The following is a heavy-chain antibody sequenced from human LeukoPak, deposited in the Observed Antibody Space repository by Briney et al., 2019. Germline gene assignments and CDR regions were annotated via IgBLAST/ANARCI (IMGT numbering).Heavy chain of an antibody. J-gene: IGHJ4*02. D-gene: IGHD3-10*01. CDR2: IYTSGST. CDR1: GGSISSYY. V-gene: IGHV4-4*07. Sequence: SETLSLTCTVSGGSISSYYWSWIRQPAGNGLEWIGRIYTSGSTNYNHSLKRRVTMSVDTCRTQFSLKLSSVTAADTAVYYCAKTGQGLGYYFDYWGQGNLVPVSS. CDR3: AKTGQGLGYYFDY.